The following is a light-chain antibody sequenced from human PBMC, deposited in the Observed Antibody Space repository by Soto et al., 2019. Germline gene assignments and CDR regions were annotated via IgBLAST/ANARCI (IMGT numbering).Light chain of an antibody. J-gene: IGKJ5*01. CDR3: QQYNSYSIT. V-gene: IGKV1-5*03. CDR2: KAS. Sequence: DIQMTQSPSTLSASEGDRVTITCRASQSISSWLAWYQQKPGKAPKLLIYKASSLESGVPSRFSGSGSGTEFTLTLSSRQPDDFATYYCQQYNSYSITFGQGTRLEVK. CDR1: QSISSW.